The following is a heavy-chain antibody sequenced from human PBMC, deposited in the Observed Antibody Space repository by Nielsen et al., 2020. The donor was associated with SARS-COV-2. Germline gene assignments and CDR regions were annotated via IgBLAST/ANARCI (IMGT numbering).Heavy chain of an antibody. CDR1: GGSISSYY. J-gene: IGHJ3*02. D-gene: IGHD3-22*01. CDR2: IYYSGST. CDR3: ARALPGGAIHYDSSGYYSIHDAFDI. Sequence: SETLSLTCTVSGGSISSYYWSWIRQPPGKGLAWIGYIYYSGSTNYNPSLKSRVTISVDTSKNQFSLKLSSVTAADTAVYYCARALPGGAIHYDSSGYYSIHDAFDIWGQGTMVTVSS. V-gene: IGHV4-59*01.